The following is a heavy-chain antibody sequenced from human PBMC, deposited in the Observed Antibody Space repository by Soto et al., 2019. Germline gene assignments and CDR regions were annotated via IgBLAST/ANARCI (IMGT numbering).Heavy chain of an antibody. CDR1: GGTFSSYA. Sequence: SVKVSCKASGGTFSSYAISWVRQAPGQGLEWMGGIIPIFGTANYAQKFQGRVTITADESTSTAYMELSSLRSEDTAVYYCIVTMVRGVRVYYYYYGMDVWGQGTTVTVSS. D-gene: IGHD3-10*01. J-gene: IGHJ6*02. V-gene: IGHV1-69*13. CDR2: IIPIFGTA. CDR3: IVTMVRGVRVYYYYYGMDV.